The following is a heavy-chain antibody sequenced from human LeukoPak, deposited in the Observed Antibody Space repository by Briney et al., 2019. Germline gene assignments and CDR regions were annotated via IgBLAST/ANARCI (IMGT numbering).Heavy chain of an antibody. Sequence: SETLSLTCTVSGGSISSTSYYWGWIRQPPGKGLEWIGSIYYSGSTYYNPSLKSRVTISVDTSKNQFSLKLRSVTAADTAVYYCARIDSSGWFRGGDYWGQGTLVTVSS. V-gene: IGHV4-39*07. CDR1: GGSISSTSYY. J-gene: IGHJ4*02. D-gene: IGHD6-19*01. CDR3: ARIDSSGWFRGGDY. CDR2: IYYSGST.